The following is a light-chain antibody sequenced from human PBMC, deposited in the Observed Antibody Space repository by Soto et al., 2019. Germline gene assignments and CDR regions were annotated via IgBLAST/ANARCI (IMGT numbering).Light chain of an antibody. Sequence: QSVLTQPPSASGTPGQRVTISCSGSSSNIESNTVTWYQQLPGTAPKLLIYRNNQRPSGVPDRFSGSKSGTSASLAISGLRSEDEADYYCAAWDDSLSVPFGTGTKVTVL. CDR1: SSNIESNT. CDR2: RNN. CDR3: AAWDDSLSVP. J-gene: IGLJ1*01. V-gene: IGLV1-47*01.